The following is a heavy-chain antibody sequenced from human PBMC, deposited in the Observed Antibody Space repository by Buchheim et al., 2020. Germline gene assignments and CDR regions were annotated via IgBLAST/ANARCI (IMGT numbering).Heavy chain of an antibody. CDR2: ISSSGSTI. CDR1: GFTFSSYE. V-gene: IGHV3-48*03. J-gene: IGHJ4*02. CDR3: ARDSTRSVADPPFDY. Sequence: EVQLVESGGGLVQPGGSLRLSCAASGFTFSSYEMNWVRQAPGKGLEWVSYISSSGSTIYYADSVKGRLTISRDNAKNSLYLQMNSLRAEDTAVYYCARDSTRSVADPPFDYWGQGTL. D-gene: IGHD6-19*01.